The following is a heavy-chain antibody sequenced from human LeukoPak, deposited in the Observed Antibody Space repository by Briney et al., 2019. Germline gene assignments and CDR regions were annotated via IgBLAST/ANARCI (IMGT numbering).Heavy chain of an antibody. CDR3: ARGDIVVVVEGGWFDP. J-gene: IGHJ5*02. V-gene: IGHV1-2*02. Sequence: ASVKVPCKASGYTFTGYYMHWVRQAPGQGLEWMGWINPNSGGTNYAQKFQGRVTMTRDTSTSTAYMELSRLRSDDTAVYYCARGDIVVVVEGGWFDPWGQGTLVTVSS. CDR1: GYTFTGYY. D-gene: IGHD2-15*01. CDR2: INPNSGGT.